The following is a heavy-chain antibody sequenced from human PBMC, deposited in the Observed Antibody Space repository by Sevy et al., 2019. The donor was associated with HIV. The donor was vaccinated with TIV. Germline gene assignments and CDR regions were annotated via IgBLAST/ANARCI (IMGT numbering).Heavy chain of an antibody. V-gene: IGHV3-66*01. CDR3: ARDRYYDASGYYYYYYGLDV. J-gene: IGHJ6*02. D-gene: IGHD3-22*01. CDR2: IYSGGST. CDR1: TFSVTDNY. Sequence: GGSLRLSCAASTFSVTDNYMSWVRQAPGKGLEWVSTIYSGGSTFYADSVKGRFTISRDNSKNTLYLQMKSLRAEDTAVYYCARDRYYDASGYYYYYYGLDVWGQGTTVTVSS.